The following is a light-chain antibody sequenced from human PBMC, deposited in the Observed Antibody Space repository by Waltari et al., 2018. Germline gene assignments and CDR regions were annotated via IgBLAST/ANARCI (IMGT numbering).Light chain of an antibody. Sequence: QSALTQPASVSGSPGQSITISGTGTNSALGSYNYVSWYQQHPGKAPKLIIYDVTHRPSGVSNRCSGSKSGNTASLTISVLQAEDEADYYCSSYMDSTTLELFGGGTSLTVL. CDR3: SSYMDSTTLEL. CDR1: NSALGSYNY. V-gene: IGLV2-14*03. J-gene: IGLJ2*01. CDR2: DVT.